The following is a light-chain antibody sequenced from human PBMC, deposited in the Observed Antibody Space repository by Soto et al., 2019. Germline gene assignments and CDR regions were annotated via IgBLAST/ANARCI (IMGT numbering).Light chain of an antibody. CDR1: QSIVYSNGVTY. V-gene: IGKV2-30*01. Sequence: DVVMTQSPLSLPVTLGQPASISCRSSQSIVYSNGVTYLSWFQQRPGQSPRRLIHKVSNRDSGVPERFSGSASGTDFTLKISRVEAEDVGVYYCMQGTHWPYTVGQGTKLEIK. CDR3: MQGTHWPYT. CDR2: KVS. J-gene: IGKJ2*01.